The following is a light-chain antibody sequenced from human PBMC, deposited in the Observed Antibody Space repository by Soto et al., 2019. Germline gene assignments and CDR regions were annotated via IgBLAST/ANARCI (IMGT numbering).Light chain of an antibody. J-gene: IGKJ1*01. CDR2: AAS. V-gene: IGKV1-9*01. CDR1: QGFNRY. CDR3: QHLNIYPRM. Sequence: IQLTKSPSSLSAYVGDRVIITCRAKQGFNRYLACYQQKPCKAPKLLIYAASTMQSGYPSRFSGSGSGTDFTLTISSLQPGDCATDYFQHLNIYPRMFGRGTKVQIK.